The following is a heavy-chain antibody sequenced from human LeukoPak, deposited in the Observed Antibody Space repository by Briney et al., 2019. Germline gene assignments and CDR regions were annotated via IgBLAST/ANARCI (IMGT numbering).Heavy chain of an antibody. CDR1: GYTLTELS. V-gene: IGHV1-24*01. J-gene: IGHJ4*02. Sequence: ASVKVSCKVSGYTLTELSMHWVRQAPGKGLEWMGGFDPEDGETIYAQKLQGRVTMTEDTSTDTAYMELSSLRSEDTAVYYCATVGIVVVPAATFFDYWGQGTLVTVSS. CDR2: FDPEDGET. D-gene: IGHD2-2*01. CDR3: ATVGIVVVPAATFFDY.